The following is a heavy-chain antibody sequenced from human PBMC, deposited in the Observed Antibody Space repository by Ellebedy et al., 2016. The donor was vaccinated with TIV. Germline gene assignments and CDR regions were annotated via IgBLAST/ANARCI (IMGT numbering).Heavy chain of an antibody. Sequence: GESLKISCAASGFTFNTYWMSWVRQAPGKGLEWVANIKQDGSEKYYVDSVKGRFTMSRDNTKNSLYLQMNSLRAEDTAVYYCVRIYRSYYFDYWGQGTLVTVSS. J-gene: IGHJ4*02. CDR2: IKQDGSEK. CDR1: GFTFNTYW. CDR3: VRIYRSYYFDY. V-gene: IGHV3-7*02. D-gene: IGHD4-11*01.